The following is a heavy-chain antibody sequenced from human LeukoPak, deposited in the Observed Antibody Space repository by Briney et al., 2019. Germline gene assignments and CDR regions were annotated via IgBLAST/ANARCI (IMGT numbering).Heavy chain of an antibody. J-gene: IGHJ4*02. Sequence: GGSLRLSCAASGFTFSNYAMSWVRQAPGKGLEWVSAISGSGGSTYYADSVKGRFTISRDNSKNTLYLQMNSLRAEDTAVYYCAKDLSRGWEQLTAIDYWGQGTLVTVSS. CDR2: ISGSGGST. D-gene: IGHD1-26*01. V-gene: IGHV3-23*01. CDR3: AKDLSRGWEQLTAIDY. CDR1: GFTFSNYA.